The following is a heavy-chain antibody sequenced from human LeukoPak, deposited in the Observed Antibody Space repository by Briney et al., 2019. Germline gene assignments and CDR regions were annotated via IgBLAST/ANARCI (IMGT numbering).Heavy chain of an antibody. V-gene: IGHV1-69*13. D-gene: IGHD3-16*02. J-gene: IGHJ4*02. CDR3: AREVYDYVWGSYRYLDY. Sequence: ASVKVSCKASVGTFSIYAISWVRQAPGQGLEWMGGIIPIFGTANYAQKFQGRVTITADESTSTAYMELSSLRSEDTAVYYCAREVYDYVWGSYRYLDYWGQGTLVTVSS. CDR1: VGTFSIYA. CDR2: IIPIFGTA.